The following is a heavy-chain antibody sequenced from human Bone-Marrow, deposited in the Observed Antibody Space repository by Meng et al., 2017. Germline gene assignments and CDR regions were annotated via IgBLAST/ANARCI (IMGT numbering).Heavy chain of an antibody. V-gene: IGHV3-21*01. D-gene: IGHD3-22*01. CDR3: ARSITMIVPHY. CDR2: ISSSSSYI. CDR1: GFTFSSYA. J-gene: IGHJ4*02. Sequence: GESLKISCAASGFTFSSYAMHWVRQAPGKGLEWVSSISSSSSYIYYADSVKGRSTISRDNAKNSLYLQMNSLRAEDTAVYYCARSITMIVPHYWGQGTLVTVSS.